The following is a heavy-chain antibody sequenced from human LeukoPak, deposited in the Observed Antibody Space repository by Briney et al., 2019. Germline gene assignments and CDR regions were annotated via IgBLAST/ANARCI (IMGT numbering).Heavy chain of an antibody. D-gene: IGHD6-13*01. CDR3: ANAAAGTESLDY. V-gene: IGHV3-23*01. CDR2: ISGSGGST. Sequence: GGSLRLSCAASGFAFSSYAMSWVRQAPGKGLEWVSAISGSGGSTYYADSVKGRFTISRDNSKNTLYLQMNSLRAEDTAVYYCANAAAGTESLDYWGQGTLVTVSS. J-gene: IGHJ4*02. CDR1: GFAFSSYA.